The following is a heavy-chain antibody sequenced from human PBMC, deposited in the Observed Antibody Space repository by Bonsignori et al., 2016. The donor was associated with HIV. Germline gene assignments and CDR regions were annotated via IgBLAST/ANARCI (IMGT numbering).Heavy chain of an antibody. Sequence: WIRQPPGKGLEWVAVISYDGSNKYFADSVKGRFTISRDNSKNTLYLQMNSLRAEDTAVYYCAKALWFGEFSFDYWGQGTLVPSPQ. D-gene: IGHD3-10*01. CDR2: ISYDGSNK. J-gene: IGHJ4*02. V-gene: IGHV3-30*18. CDR3: AKALWFGEFSFDY.